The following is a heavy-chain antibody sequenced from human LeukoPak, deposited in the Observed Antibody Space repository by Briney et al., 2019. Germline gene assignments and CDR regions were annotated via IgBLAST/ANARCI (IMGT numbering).Heavy chain of an antibody. CDR3: GIAAAGTEFDY. Sequence: PGGSLRLSCAASGFTFSSYWMHWVRQAPGKGLVWVSRINTDGSSTSYADSVKGRFTISRDNAKNTLYLQMNSLRAEDTAVYYCGIAAAGTEFDYWGQGTLVTVSS. J-gene: IGHJ4*02. CDR1: GFTFSSYW. CDR2: INTDGSST. V-gene: IGHV3-74*01. D-gene: IGHD6-13*01.